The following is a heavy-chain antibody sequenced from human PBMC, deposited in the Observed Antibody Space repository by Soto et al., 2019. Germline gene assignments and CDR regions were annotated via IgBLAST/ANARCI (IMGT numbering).Heavy chain of an antibody. V-gene: IGHV3-23*01. CDR3: ARATYYYDSSSLDY. J-gene: IGHJ4*02. CDR1: GFTFSSYA. D-gene: IGHD3-22*01. Sequence: PGGSLRLSCAASGFTFSSYAMSWVRQAPGKGLEWVSAISGSGGSTYYADSVKGRFTISRDNSKNTLYLQMNSLRAEDTAVYYCARATYYYDSSSLDYWGQGTLVTVSS. CDR2: ISGSGGST.